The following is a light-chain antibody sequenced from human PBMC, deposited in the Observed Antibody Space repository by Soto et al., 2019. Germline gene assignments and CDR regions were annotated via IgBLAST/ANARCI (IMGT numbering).Light chain of an antibody. Sequence: QPVQTQPASVSGSPGQSITISCTGTSSDVGGYNYVSWYQQHPGKAPKLMIYDVSNRPSGVSNRFSGSKSGNTASLTISGLQAEDEADYYCSSYTSSSTLDVVFGGGTKVTVL. CDR1: SSDVGGYNY. J-gene: IGLJ2*01. CDR2: DVS. V-gene: IGLV2-14*01. CDR3: SSYTSSSTLDVV.